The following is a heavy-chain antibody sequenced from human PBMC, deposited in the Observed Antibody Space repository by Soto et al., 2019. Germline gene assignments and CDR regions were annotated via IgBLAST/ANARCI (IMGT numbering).Heavy chain of an antibody. J-gene: IGHJ4*02. CDR3: ARGAGNYYDSSGYYPLDY. CDR2: IYRSGST. D-gene: IGHD3-22*01. Sequence: QVQLQESGPGLVKPSGTLSLTCAVSGGSISSNNWWSWVRQPPGKGLEWIGEIYRSGSTSYNPSLESRVTISVDKSKNQFSLKLSSVTAADTAVYYCARGAGNYYDSSGYYPLDYWGQGTLVTVSS. CDR1: GGSISSNNW. V-gene: IGHV4-4*02.